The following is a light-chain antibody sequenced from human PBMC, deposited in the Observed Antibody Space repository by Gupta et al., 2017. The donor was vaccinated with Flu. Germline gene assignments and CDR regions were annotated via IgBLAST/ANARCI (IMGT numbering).Light chain of an antibody. J-gene: IGLJ2*01. CDR3: LLSDGSARV. Sequence: QAVVTQEASLTVSPGGTVTLTCGSSSGSVTSDHYPYWFQQRPGQVPTTLIYDTSSKFSWTPARFSGSLLGGRAALTLSGAQPEDEADYYCLLSDGSARVFGGGTKLTVL. V-gene: IGLV7-46*01. CDR1: SGSVTSDHY. CDR2: DTS.